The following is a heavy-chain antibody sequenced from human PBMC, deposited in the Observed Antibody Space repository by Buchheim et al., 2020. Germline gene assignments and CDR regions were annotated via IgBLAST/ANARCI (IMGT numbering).Heavy chain of an antibody. J-gene: IGHJ4*02. Sequence: EVQLLESGGGLVQSGGSVRLSCAASGFTFSSYAMSWVRQATGKGLEWVSAISGSGGSTYYADSVKGRFTISRDNSKNTLSLQMNSLRAEDTAVYYCAKGRHFGVVMWCDYWGQGTL. D-gene: IGHD3-3*01. V-gene: IGHV3-23*01. CDR1: GFTFSSYA. CDR3: AKGRHFGVVMWCDY. CDR2: ISGSGGST.